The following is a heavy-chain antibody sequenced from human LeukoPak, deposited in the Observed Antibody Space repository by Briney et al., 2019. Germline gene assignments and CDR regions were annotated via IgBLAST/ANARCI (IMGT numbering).Heavy chain of an antibody. D-gene: IGHD1-7*01. CDR2: ITSSSSAI. CDR1: GFTFSSYS. V-gene: IGHV3-48*02. J-gene: IGHJ4*02. Sequence: GGSLRLSCVASGFTFSSYSMNWVRQAPGKGLEWVSYITSSSSAIYYADSVKGRVTVSRDNAKNSLYLQFSSLRDEDTAVYYCARGNWNYKWGQGTLVTVSS. CDR3: ARGNWNYK.